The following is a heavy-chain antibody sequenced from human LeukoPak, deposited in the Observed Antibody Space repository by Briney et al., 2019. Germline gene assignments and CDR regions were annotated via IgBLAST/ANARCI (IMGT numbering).Heavy chain of an antibody. D-gene: IGHD6-13*01. J-gene: IGHJ6*03. Sequence: PGGSLRLPCVASGFTFRSYSMNWVRQAPGNGREWAAYISSRSSTIYYADSVKGRFTISRDNAKNSLYPKMNSLRAEDTAVYYCARSQAGYYYMDVWGKGTTVTVSS. CDR1: GFTFRSYS. CDR2: ISSRSSTI. V-gene: IGHV3-48*01. CDR3: ARSQAGYYYMDV.